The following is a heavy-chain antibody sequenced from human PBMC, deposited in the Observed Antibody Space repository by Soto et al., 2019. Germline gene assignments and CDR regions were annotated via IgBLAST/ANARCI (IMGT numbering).Heavy chain of an antibody. CDR1: GGSISSYY. Sequence: PSETLSLTCTVSGGSISSYYWSWIRQPPGKGLEWIGYIYYSGSTNYNPSLKSRVTISVDTSKNQFSLKLSSVTAADTAVYYCARFFGVAAAGPFDYWGQGTLVTVSS. CDR2: IYYSGST. CDR3: ARFFGVAAAGPFDY. J-gene: IGHJ4*02. D-gene: IGHD6-13*01. V-gene: IGHV4-59*12.